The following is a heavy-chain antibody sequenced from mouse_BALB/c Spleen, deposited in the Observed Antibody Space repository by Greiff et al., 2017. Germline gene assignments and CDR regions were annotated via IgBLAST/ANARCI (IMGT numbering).Heavy chain of an antibody. CDR3: TTYYGNYVLAY. CDR1: GFTFSSYT. J-gene: IGHJ3*01. D-gene: IGHD2-10*01. CDR2: ISSGGSYT. Sequence: EVKLMESGGGLVKPGGSLKLSCAASGFTFSSYTMSWVRQTPEKRLEWVATISSGGSYTYYPDSVKGRFTISRDNAKNTLYLQMSSLKSEDTAMYYCTTYYGNYVLAYWGQGTLVTVSA. V-gene: IGHV5-6-4*01.